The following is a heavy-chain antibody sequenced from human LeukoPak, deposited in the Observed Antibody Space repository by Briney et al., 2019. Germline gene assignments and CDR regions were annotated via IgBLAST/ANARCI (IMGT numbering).Heavy chain of an antibody. J-gene: IGHJ2*01. Sequence: GGSLRLSCAASGFTVSDNYMGWVRQPPGKGLEWVSVIYSGGNTLYPDSVRGRFTISRDDSKNTLYLQMNSLRAEDTAVYYCARAVTTGYFDLWGRGTLVTVSS. CDR2: IYSGGNT. V-gene: IGHV3-66*01. CDR3: ARAVTTGYFDL. CDR1: GFTVSDNY. D-gene: IGHD4-11*01.